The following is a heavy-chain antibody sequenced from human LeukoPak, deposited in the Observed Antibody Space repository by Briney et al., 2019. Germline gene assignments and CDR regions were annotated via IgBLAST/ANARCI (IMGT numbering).Heavy chain of an antibody. CDR2: INPSGSST. CDR3: ASNSYYYDSSGFDAFDI. CDR1: GYTFTTYY. D-gene: IGHD3-22*01. J-gene: IGHJ3*02. Sequence: ASVKVSCKASGYTFTTYYMHWVRQAPGQGLEWMGIINPSGSSTSYAQNFQGRVTMTRDTSTGTVYMELSSLRSDDTAVYYCASNSYYYDSSGFDAFDIWGQGTMVTVTS. V-gene: IGHV1-46*01.